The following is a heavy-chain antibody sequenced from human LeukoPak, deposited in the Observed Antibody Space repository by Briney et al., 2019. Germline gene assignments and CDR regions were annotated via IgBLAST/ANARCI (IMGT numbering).Heavy chain of an antibody. V-gene: IGHV1-18*04. CDR2: ISPYNGNT. CDR1: GYTFTSYG. Sequence: ASVKVSCKASGYTFTSYGISWVRQAPGQGLEWMGSISPYNGNTNYAERLQGRVIMTTDTSTRTAYMKLRSLRSDDTAVFYCARDQYDYVWGSYRPYFDYWGQGTLVTVSS. D-gene: IGHD3-16*02. CDR3: ARDQYDYVWGSYRPYFDY. J-gene: IGHJ4*02.